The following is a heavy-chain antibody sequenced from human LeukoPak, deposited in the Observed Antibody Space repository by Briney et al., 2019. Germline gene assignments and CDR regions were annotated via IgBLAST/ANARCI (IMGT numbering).Heavy chain of an antibody. J-gene: IGHJ4*02. CDR2: IYYSGST. CDR3: ARGRRVYSSGWYSPTDY. V-gene: IGHV4-59*12. CDR1: GGSISSYY. D-gene: IGHD6-19*01. Sequence: SETLSLTCTVSGGSISSYYWSWIRQPPGKGLEWIGYIYYSGSTNYNPSLKSRVTISVDTSKNQFSLKLSSVTAADTAVYYCARGRRVYSSGWYSPTDYWGQGTLVTVSS.